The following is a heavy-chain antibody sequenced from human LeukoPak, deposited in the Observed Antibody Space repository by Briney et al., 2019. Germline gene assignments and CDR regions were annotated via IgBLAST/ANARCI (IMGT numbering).Heavy chain of an antibody. J-gene: IGHJ4*02. Sequence: ASVKVSCKASGYTFTSYGISWVRQAPGQGLEWMGWISAYNGNTNYAQKLQGRVTMTTDTSTSTAYMELRSLRSDDTAVYYCARWARGTYCGGDCYSSDYDYWGQGTLVTVSS. CDR3: ARWARGTYCGGDCYSSDYDY. CDR1: GYTFTSYG. CDR2: ISAYNGNT. D-gene: IGHD2-21*02. V-gene: IGHV1-18*01.